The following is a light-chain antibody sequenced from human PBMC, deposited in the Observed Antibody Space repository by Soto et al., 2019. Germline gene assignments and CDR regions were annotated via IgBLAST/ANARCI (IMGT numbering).Light chain of an antibody. J-gene: IGKJ5*01. V-gene: IGKV3D-15*01. CDR2: GAS. CDR3: QQYNNWPPIT. Sequence: EIALTQSPATLSVSPGERASISCRASQSVSSNLAWYQQKPGQPPRLLIYGASTRATGIPARFSGSGSGTEFTLTISSLQSEDFAVYYCQQYNNWPPITFGQGTRLEIK. CDR1: QSVSSN.